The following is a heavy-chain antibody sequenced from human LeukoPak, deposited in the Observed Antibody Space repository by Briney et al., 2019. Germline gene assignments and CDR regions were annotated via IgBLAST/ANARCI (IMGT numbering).Heavy chain of an antibody. J-gene: IGHJ4*02. CDR1: GFTFSSYS. V-gene: IGHV3-21*04. Sequence: GGSLRLSCAASGFTFSSYSMNWVRQAPGKGLEWVSSISSDSNYIYYADSVKGRFTISRDNSKNTLYLQMNSLRAEDTAVYYCAKDDRGIYYFDYWGQGTLVTVSS. CDR3: AKDDRGIYYFDY. D-gene: IGHD3-16*01. CDR2: ISSDSNYI.